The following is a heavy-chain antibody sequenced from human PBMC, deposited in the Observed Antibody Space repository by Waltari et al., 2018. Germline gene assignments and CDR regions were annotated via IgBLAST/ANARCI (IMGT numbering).Heavy chain of an antibody. V-gene: IGHV1-3*01. CDR1: A. D-gene: IGHD6-13*01. Sequence: AIYWMRQAPGERPEWMGWINVGTQNTRYSQNFQDRITITRETSTTTVYMELNSLRSEDTAVYYCARGEPAAGQYLLDSWGQGSLVTVS. CDR2: INVGTQNT. CDR3: ARGEPAAGQYLLDS. J-gene: IGHJ4*02.